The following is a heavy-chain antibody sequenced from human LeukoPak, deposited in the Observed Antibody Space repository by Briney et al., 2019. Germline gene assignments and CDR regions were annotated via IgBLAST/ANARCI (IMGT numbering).Heavy chain of an antibody. CDR3: ARDPESSNFDL. J-gene: IGHJ4*02. CDR2: IEQGGIVR. Sequence: GGSLRLSCASSVFIYRTYWMSWVRQPRERELEVESNIEQGGIVRNYVDSVKGRCTISRDNAKTSLYLEINSRKDDETTVSYGARDPESSNFDLWGRGALVTVSS. D-gene: IGHD1-14*01. CDR1: VFIYRTYW. V-gene: IGHV3-7*01.